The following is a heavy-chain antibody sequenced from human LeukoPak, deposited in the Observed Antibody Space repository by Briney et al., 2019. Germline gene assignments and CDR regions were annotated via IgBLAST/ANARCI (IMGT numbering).Heavy chain of an antibody. CDR3: ARNAAAGLYYFDY. CDR2: IYHSGST. J-gene: IGHJ4*02. Sequence: SETLSLTCAVSGVSISSSNWWSWVRQPPGKGLEWIGEIYHSGSTNYNPSLKSRVTISVDKSKNQFSLKLSSVTAADTAVYYCARNAAAGLYYFDYWGQGTLVTVSS. D-gene: IGHD6-13*01. V-gene: IGHV4-4*02. CDR1: GVSISSSNW.